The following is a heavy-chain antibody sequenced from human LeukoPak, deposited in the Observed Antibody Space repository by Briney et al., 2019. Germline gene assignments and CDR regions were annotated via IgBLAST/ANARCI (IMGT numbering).Heavy chain of an antibody. J-gene: IGHJ4*02. V-gene: IGHV1-18*01. CDR2: ISAYNGNT. Sequence: ASVKVSCKASGYTFTSYGISWVRQAPGQGLEWMGWISAYNGNTNYAQKLQGRVTMTTDTSTSTAYMELRSLRSDDTAVYYCATSEQWFGPTGTFDYWGQGTLVTVSS. CDR3: ATSEQWFGPTGTFDY. D-gene: IGHD3-10*01. CDR1: GYTFTSYG.